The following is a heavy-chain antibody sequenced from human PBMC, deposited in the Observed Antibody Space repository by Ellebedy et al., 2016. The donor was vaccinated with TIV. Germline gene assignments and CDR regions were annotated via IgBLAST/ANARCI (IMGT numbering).Heavy chain of an antibody. D-gene: IGHD2-15*01. V-gene: IGHV5-10-1*01. Sequence: GESLKISCNLSGSTFTNYWITWVRQMPGKGLEWVGRINPSDSYTTYSPSFQGHVTISIDKSITTAYLQWSSLKASDSAIYYCARNGAVGGSNWFDSWGQGTLVTVSS. CDR2: INPSDSYT. CDR3: ARNGAVGGSNWFDS. CDR1: GSTFTNYW. J-gene: IGHJ5*01.